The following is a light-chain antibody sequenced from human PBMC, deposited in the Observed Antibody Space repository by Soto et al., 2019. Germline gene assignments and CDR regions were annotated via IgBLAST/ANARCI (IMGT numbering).Light chain of an antibody. V-gene: IGKV3-11*01. CDR3: QQRSKRT. J-gene: IGKJ3*01. CDR1: QSISSY. Sequence: EIVLTQSPATLSLSPGERATLSCRASQSISSYLAWYQQKPGQAPRLLIYGASNMATGIPARFSGSGSGTDFTLTISSLVPEDFAVYYCQQRSKRTFGPGTKVDIK. CDR2: GAS.